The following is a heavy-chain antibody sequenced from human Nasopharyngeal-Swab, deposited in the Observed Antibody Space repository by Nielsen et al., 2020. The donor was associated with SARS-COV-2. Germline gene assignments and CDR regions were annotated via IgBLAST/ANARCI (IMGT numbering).Heavy chain of an antibody. Sequence: VRQMPGKGAGVGGSLSYDGSNKYYADSVKGRFTISRDNSKNTLYLQMNSLRAEDTAVYYCAKDQSINWFDPWGQGTLVTVSS. CDR3: AKDQSINWFDP. J-gene: IGHJ5*02. CDR2: SYDGSNK. V-gene: IGHV3-30*18. D-gene: IGHD2-21*01.